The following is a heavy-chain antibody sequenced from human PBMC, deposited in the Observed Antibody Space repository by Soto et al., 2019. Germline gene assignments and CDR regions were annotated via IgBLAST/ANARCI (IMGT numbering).Heavy chain of an antibody. CDR2: INPNSGGT. Sequence: ASVKVSCKASGYTFTGYYMHWVRQAPGQGLEWMGWINPNSGGTNYAQKFQGWVTMTRDTSISTAYMELSRLRSDDTAVYYCARGLLRFLEWLPHFDYWGQGTLVTVS. D-gene: IGHD3-3*01. V-gene: IGHV1-2*04. J-gene: IGHJ4*02. CDR3: ARGLLRFLEWLPHFDY. CDR1: GYTFTGYY.